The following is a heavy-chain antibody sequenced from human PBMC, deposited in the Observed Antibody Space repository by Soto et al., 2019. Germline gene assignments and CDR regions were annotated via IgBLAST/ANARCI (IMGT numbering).Heavy chain of an antibody. V-gene: IGHV3-23*01. Sequence: SLRLSCAASEFAFSNYAMNWVRQAPGKGLEWVSGLSGSGTSTFYADFVKGRFSISRDNSQNMLYLEMNSLRVDDTAVYYCAKDRGAYSSSFNDYWGQGTLVTVSS. CDR3: AKDRGAYSSSFNDY. CDR2: LSGSGTST. D-gene: IGHD4-4*01. CDR1: EFAFSNYA. J-gene: IGHJ4*02.